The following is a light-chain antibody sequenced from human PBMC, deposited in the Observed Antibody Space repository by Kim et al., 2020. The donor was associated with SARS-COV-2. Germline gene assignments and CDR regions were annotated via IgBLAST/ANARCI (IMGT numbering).Light chain of an antibody. Sequence: RQTDTLTCTGNNKNVGNQGAAWLQQHQGHPPKLLSYRDNNRPSGISERLSASRSGNTASLTITGLQPEDGADYYCSAWDSSLSAWVFGGGTQLTVL. CDR1: NKNVGNQG. V-gene: IGLV10-54*01. J-gene: IGLJ3*02. CDR3: SAWDSSLSAWV. CDR2: RDN.